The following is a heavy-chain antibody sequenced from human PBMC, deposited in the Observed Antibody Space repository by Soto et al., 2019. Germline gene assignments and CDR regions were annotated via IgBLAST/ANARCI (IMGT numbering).Heavy chain of an antibody. V-gene: IGHV5-10-1*01. D-gene: IGHD3-22*01. Sequence: GESLKISCKGSGYSFTSYWISWVRQMPGKGLEWMGRIDPSDSYTNYSPSFQGHVTISADKSISTAYLQWSSLKASDTAMYYCARGVNYYDSSGSSWFDPWGQGALVTVPQ. CDR2: IDPSDSYT. J-gene: IGHJ5*02. CDR1: GYSFTSYW. CDR3: ARGVNYYDSSGSSWFDP.